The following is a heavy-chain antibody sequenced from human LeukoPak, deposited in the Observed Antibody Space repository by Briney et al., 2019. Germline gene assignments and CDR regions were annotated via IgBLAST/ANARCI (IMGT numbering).Heavy chain of an antibody. V-gene: IGHV3-48*03. CDR3: ARVSRGSYDLDY. CDR2: ISSSGSTV. J-gene: IGHJ4*02. CDR1: GFTFSSYE. Sequence: GGSLRLSCAASGFTFSSYEMNWVRQAQGKGLEGVSYISSSGSTVQYAESVKGRVTISRDNAKNSLYLQMNSLRVEDTAVYYCARVSRGSYDLDYWGQGTLVTVSS. D-gene: IGHD1-26*01.